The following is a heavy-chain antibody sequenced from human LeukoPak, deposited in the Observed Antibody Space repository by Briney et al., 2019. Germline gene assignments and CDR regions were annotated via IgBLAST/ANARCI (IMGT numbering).Heavy chain of an antibody. J-gene: IGHJ4*02. Sequence: TGGSLRLSCAASGFTFSSYGMHWVRQAPGKGLEWVAFIRYDGNNKYYADSVKGRFTISRDNSKNTLYLQMNSLRAEDTAVYYCAKDHSTYYHDSRTLDYWGQGTLVTVSS. CDR3: AKDHSTYYHDSRTLDY. D-gene: IGHD3-22*01. CDR2: IRYDGNNK. CDR1: GFTFSSYG. V-gene: IGHV3-30*02.